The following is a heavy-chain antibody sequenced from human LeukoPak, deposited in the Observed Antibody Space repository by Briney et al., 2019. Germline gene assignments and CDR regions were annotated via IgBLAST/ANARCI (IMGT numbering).Heavy chain of an antibody. CDR3: AKDLQGSSWYGGDVEFNY. Sequence: PGGSLRLSCAASGFTFAGSSMSWVRRAPGKGLEWVSAISVNGNSIYYADSVKGRFTISRDNSKNTLYLQMNSLRAEDTAVYYCAKDLQGSSWYGGDVEFNYWGQGTLVTVSS. V-gene: IGHV3-23*01. D-gene: IGHD6-13*01. CDR1: GFTFAGSS. J-gene: IGHJ4*02. CDR2: ISVNGNSI.